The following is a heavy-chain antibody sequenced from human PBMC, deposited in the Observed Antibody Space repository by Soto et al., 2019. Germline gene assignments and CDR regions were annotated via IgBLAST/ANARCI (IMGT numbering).Heavy chain of an antibody. V-gene: IGHV5-10-1*01. CDR3: ARLPLAAAYSDANT. D-gene: IGHD6-13*01. Sequence: GESLKISCKGSVYSFTSYWISWVRQMPGKGLVWMGRIDPSDSYINYSPSFQGHVTISADKSISTAYLQWSSLKASDTAMYYCARLPLAAAYSDANTWGQGTLVTVSS. CDR2: IDPSDSYI. CDR1: VYSFTSYW. J-gene: IGHJ5*02.